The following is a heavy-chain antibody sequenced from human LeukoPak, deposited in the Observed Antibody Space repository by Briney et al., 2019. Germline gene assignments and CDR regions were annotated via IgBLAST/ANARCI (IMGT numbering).Heavy chain of an antibody. D-gene: IGHD3-3*01. Sequence: ASVKVSCKASGYTFTGYYMHWVRQAPGQGLEWMGWINPNSGGTNYAQKFQDRVTMTRDTSISTAYMELSRLRSDDTAVYYCASSTYYDFWSGYLPPHWFDPWGQGTLVTVSS. CDR3: ASSTYYDFWSGYLPPHWFDP. J-gene: IGHJ5*02. CDR1: GYTFTGYY. V-gene: IGHV1-2*02. CDR2: INPNSGGT.